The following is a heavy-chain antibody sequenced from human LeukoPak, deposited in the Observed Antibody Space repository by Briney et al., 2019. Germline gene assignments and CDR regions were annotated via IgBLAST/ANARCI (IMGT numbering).Heavy chain of an antibody. CDR3: ARASLGYYGSGSMYGMDV. V-gene: IGHV4-30-4*01. Sequence: SQTLSLTCTVSGVSISSGDYYWRWVRQPPGKGLEWIVYIYYSGSTYYNPSLKSRVTISVDTSKNQFSLKLSSVTAADTAVYYCARASLGYYGSGSMYGMDVWGQGTTVTVSS. CDR2: IYYSGST. J-gene: IGHJ6*02. CDR1: GVSISSGDYY. D-gene: IGHD3-10*01.